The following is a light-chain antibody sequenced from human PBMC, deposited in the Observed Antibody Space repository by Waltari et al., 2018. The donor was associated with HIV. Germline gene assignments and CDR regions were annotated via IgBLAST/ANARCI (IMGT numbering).Light chain of an antibody. CDR3: QVWDSSSDGVV. CDR2: DDR. Sequence: SYVLTQPPSVSVAPGQTARITCGRNNIGSKSVHWYQQKPVQAPVLVVYDDRDRPSGIPERFSGSNSGNTATLTISRVEAGDEADYYCQVWDSSSDGVVFGGGTKLTVL. CDR1: NIGSKS. V-gene: IGLV3-21*02. J-gene: IGLJ2*01.